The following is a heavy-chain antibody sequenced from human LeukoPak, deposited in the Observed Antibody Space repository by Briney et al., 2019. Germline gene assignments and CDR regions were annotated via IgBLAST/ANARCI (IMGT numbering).Heavy chain of an antibody. V-gene: IGHV1-8*02. D-gene: IGHD4-23*01. CDR1: GYTCTSYD. J-gene: IGHJ4*02. CDR2: MNPNSGNT. Sequence: ASETVSCTASGYTCTSYDINWVRQATGQGPEWMGWMNPNSGNTGYAQRFQGRVTMTRNTSISTAYMELSSLRSEDTAVYYCARGGATTVVTSSQFDYWGQGTLVTVSS. CDR3: ARGGATTVVTSSQFDY.